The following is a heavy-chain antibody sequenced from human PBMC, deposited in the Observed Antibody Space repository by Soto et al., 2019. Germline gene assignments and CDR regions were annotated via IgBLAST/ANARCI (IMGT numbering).Heavy chain of an antibody. CDR1: GFTFSSYA. J-gene: IGHJ6*02. CDR2: ISGSGGST. CDR3: ATGQGYYYYFGMDV. V-gene: IGHV3-23*01. Sequence: EVQLLESGGGLVQPGGSLRLSCATSGFTFSSYAMSWVRQAPGKGLEWVSAISGSGGSTYYADSVKGRFTISRDNSKNTLYLQMNSLRAEATAVYYCATGQGYYYYFGMDVWGQGTTVTVS.